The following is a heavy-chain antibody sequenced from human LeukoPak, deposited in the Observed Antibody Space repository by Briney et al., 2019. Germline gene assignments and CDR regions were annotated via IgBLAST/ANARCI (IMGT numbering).Heavy chain of an antibody. CDR3: AREYTLYRSGWFLDY. CDR1: GDSSSNSIYY. V-gene: IGHV4-39*07. Sequence: SETLSLTCTVSGDSSSNSIYYWGWSRQPPGKGLEWIGSIDYSGSTYYNPSLKSRATISIDTSKNQFSLKLSSVTAADTAVYYCAREYTLYRSGWFLDYWGQGTVVTVSS. J-gene: IGHJ4*02. CDR2: IDYSGST. D-gene: IGHD6-19*01.